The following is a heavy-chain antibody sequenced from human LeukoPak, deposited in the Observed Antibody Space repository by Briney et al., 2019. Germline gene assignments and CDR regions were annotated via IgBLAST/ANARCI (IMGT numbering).Heavy chain of an antibody. Sequence: SETLSLTCTVSGGSISSSSYYWGWIRQPPGKGLEWIGSIYYSGSTYYNPSLKSRVTISVDTSKNQFSLKLNSVTAADTAVYYCARHLGYDFWSGYYYFDYWGQGTLVTVSS. D-gene: IGHD3-3*01. CDR1: GGSISSSSYY. CDR3: ARHLGYDFWSGYYYFDY. J-gene: IGHJ4*02. CDR2: IYYSGST. V-gene: IGHV4-39*01.